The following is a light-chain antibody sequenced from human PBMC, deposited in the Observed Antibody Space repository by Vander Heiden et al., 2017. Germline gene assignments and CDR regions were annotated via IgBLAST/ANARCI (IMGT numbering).Light chain of an antibody. CDR1: QSISSW. V-gene: IGKV1-5*01. J-gene: IGKJ3*01. CDR2: DAS. Sequence: DIQMTQSPSTLSASVGDRVTITCRASQSISSWLAWYQQKPGKAPKLLIYDASSLESGVPSRFSGSGSGTEFTLTISSLQPDDFATCYCQQYNSYSTFGPGTKVDIK. CDR3: QQYNSYST.